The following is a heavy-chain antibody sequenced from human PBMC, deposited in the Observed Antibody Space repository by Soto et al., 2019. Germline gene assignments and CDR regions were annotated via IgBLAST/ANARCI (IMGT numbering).Heavy chain of an antibody. V-gene: IGHV1-18*01. CDR3: ARRWTTGEIDY. J-gene: IGHJ4*02. D-gene: IGHD4-17*01. Sequence: QVQLVQSGGEVKKPGASVKVSCNASGYIFNSFGISWVRQAPGQGLEWMGWISAYTGNTKYAQNFQGRVTMTTDTSTSTAYMELRSLRSDDTAVYYCARRWTTGEIDYWGQGTLVTVSS. CDR2: ISAYTGNT. CDR1: GYIFNSFG.